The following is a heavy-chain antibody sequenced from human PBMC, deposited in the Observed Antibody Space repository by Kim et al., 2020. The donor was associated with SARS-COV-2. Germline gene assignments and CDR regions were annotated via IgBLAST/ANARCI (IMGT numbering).Heavy chain of an antibody. Sequence: GGSLRLSCAASEFTFSSYAMHWVRQAPGKGLEWVSVISYDGSNKYYADSVKGRFTISRDNSKNTLYLQMNSLRAEDTAVYYCAYIVGADRKLSFDIWGQGTMVTVSS. D-gene: IGHD1-26*01. J-gene: IGHJ3*02. V-gene: IGHV3-30*04. CDR2: ISYDGSNK. CDR1: EFTFSSYA. CDR3: AYIVGADRKLSFDI.